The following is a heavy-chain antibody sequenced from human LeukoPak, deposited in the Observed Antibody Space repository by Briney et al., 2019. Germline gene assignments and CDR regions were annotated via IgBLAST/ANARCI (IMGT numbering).Heavy chain of an antibody. Sequence: PGGSLRLSCAASGFTFSNSGMNWVRQAPGKGLELVSTISASGDSTYYADSVKGRFTSSRDNSKNTLYLQMNSLRAEDTAVYYCAKGAYYADWGQGTLVTVSS. CDR2: ISASGDST. V-gene: IGHV3-23*01. D-gene: IGHD3-3*01. CDR3: AKGAYYAD. CDR1: GFTFSNSG. J-gene: IGHJ4*02.